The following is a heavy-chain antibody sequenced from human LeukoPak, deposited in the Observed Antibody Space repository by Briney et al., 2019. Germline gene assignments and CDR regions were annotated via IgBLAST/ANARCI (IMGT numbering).Heavy chain of an antibody. CDR1: GGTFSSYA. CDR3: ARDLSSVSYNWNYGRPNDAFDN. D-gene: IGHD1-7*01. V-gene: IGHV1-69*05. J-gene: IGHJ3*02. CDR2: IIPIFGTA. Sequence: ASVKVSCKASGGTFSSYAISWVRQAPGQGLEWMGGIIPIFGTANYAQKFQGRVTITTDESTSTAYMELSSLRSEDTAVYYCARDLSSVSYNWNYGRPNDAFDNWGQGTMVTVSS.